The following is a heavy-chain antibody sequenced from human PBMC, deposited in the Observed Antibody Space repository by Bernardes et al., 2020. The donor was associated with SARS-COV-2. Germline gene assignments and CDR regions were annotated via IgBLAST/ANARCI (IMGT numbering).Heavy chain of an antibody. V-gene: IGHV1-2*02. CDR2: INPNSGGT. CDR1: GYTFTGYY. D-gene: IGHD3-9*01. J-gene: IGHJ3*02. CDR3: ARAAKMTGYYKYAFDI. Sequence: ASVKVSCKASGYTFTGYYMHWVRQAPGQGLEWMGWINPNSGGTNYAQKFQGRVTMTRDTSISTAYMELSRLRSDDTAVYYCARAAKMTGYYKYAFDIWGQGTTVTVSS.